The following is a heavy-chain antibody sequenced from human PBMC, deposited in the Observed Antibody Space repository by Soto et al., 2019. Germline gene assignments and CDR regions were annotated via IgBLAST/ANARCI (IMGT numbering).Heavy chain of an antibody. CDR3: TTHRRAYDILTGPHAFDI. Sequence: GGSLRLSCAASGFTFSNAWMSWVRQAPGKGLEWVGRIKSKTDGETTDYAAPVKGRFTISRDDSKNTLYLQMNSLKTEDTAVYYCTTHRRAYDILTGPHAFDIWGQGTMVTVSS. CDR1: GFTFSNAW. CDR2: IKSKTDGETT. J-gene: IGHJ3*02. V-gene: IGHV3-15*01. D-gene: IGHD3-9*01.